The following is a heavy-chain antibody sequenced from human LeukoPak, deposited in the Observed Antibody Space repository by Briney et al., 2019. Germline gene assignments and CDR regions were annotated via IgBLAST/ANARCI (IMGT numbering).Heavy chain of an antibody. D-gene: IGHD3-16*01. CDR1: GFSFNTFA. V-gene: IGHV3-23*05. CDR2: ISDYP. Sequence: GGSLRLSCVASGFSFNTFALTWVRQAPEKGLEWVSTISDYPHYADSVRGRFTISRDNSRKTVFLQMNSLTPEDAATYYCTKDSQGSYDGFWYGTYGMDVWGQGTTVTVSS. CDR3: TKDSQGSYDGFWYGTYGMDV. J-gene: IGHJ6*02.